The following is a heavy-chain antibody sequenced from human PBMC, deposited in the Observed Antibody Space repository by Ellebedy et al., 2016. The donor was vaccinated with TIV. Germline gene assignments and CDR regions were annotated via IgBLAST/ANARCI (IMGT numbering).Heavy chain of an antibody. Sequence: PGGSLRLSCAASGFTFSNYAIHWVRQAPGEGLELVALISYDGSDKYYADSVKGRFTISRDNSKNRLYLQMNSLRAEDTAVYYCARGIKTTVLSPYYWWGQGTLVTVSS. V-gene: IGHV3-30*04. J-gene: IGHJ4*02. CDR3: ARGIKTTVLSPYYW. CDR2: ISYDGSDK. CDR1: GFTFSNYA. D-gene: IGHD4-17*01.